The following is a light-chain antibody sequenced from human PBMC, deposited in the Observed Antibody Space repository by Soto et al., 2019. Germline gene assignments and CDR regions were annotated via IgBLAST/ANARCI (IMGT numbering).Light chain of an antibody. CDR3: QQSYSTPFT. CDR1: QSISSY. Sequence: DIQMTQSPSSLSASVGDRVTITCRASQSISSYLNWYQQKPGKAPKLLIYAASSLQSGVPSRFSGSGSGTDFTLTISSLQPEDFPTYYCQQSYSTPFTVGRGTKVDIK. CDR2: AAS. J-gene: IGKJ3*01. V-gene: IGKV1-39*01.